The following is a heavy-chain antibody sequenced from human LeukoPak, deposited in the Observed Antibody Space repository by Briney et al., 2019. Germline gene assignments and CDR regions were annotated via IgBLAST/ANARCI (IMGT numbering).Heavy chain of an antibody. V-gene: IGHV3-21*01. Sequence: GRSLRLSCAASGFTFSSYSMNWVRQAPGKGLEWVSSISSSSYIYYADSVKGRFTISRDNARNSLYLQMNSLRAEDTAVYYCAGGGVVTAIHAFDIWGQGTMVTVSS. CDR1: GFTFSSYS. CDR2: ISSSSYI. CDR3: AGGGVVTAIHAFDI. J-gene: IGHJ3*02. D-gene: IGHD2-21*02.